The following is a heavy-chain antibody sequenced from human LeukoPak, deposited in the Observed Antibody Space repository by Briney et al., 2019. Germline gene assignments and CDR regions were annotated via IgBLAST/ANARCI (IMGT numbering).Heavy chain of an antibody. CDR2: FYYSRST. J-gene: IGHJ4*02. CDR3: ANLYNSGSYFGY. V-gene: IGHV4-39*01. Sequence: SETLSLTCTVSGGSVSSSSDYWGWIRQPPGKGLEWIGSFYYSRSTYYNPALKSRVTISVDTSKNQFSLKLSSVTAADTAVYYCANLYNSGSYFGYWGQGTLDTVSS. CDR1: GGSVSSSSDY. D-gene: IGHD3-10*01.